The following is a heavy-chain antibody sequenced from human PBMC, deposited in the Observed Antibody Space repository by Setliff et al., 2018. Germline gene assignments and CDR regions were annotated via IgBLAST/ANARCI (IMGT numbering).Heavy chain of an antibody. CDR2: IGAYNGNT. Sequence: ASVKVSCKASGYTFTNYGVTWVRQAPGQGLEWMGWIGAYNGNTYNAHKFQGRVTMTSDTSTSTAYMELRSLRSDDTAVYYCARVTIAVAGHFDFWGQGTLVTVSS. CDR3: ARVTIAVAGHFDF. V-gene: IGHV1-18*01. J-gene: IGHJ4*02. D-gene: IGHD6-19*01. CDR1: GYTFTNYG.